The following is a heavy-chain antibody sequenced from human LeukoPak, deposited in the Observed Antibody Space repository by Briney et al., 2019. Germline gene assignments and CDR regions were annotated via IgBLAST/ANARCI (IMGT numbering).Heavy chain of an antibody. CDR2: IYYSGST. CDR1: GGSISGSTYY. J-gene: IGHJ5*02. V-gene: IGHV4-39*07. CDR3: ARKALMVYAIGWFDP. Sequence: PSETLSLTCTVSGGSISGSTYYWGWIRQTPGKGLEWIGSIYYSGSTYYNPSLKSRVTISVDTSKNQFSLKLSSVTAADTAVYYCARKALMVYAIGWFDPWGQGTLVTVSS. D-gene: IGHD2-8*01.